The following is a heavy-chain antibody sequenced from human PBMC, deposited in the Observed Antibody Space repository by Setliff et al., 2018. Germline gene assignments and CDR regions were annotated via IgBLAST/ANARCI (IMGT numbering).Heavy chain of an antibody. V-gene: IGHV3-33*08. Sequence: PGGSLRLSCAASGFTFSNYEMNWVRQAPGKGLEWVAVIWDDGGNKYHADSVKGRFTISRDNSKNTLYLQMNSLRPEDTAVYYCARTCSGSGCYAGLESWGQGTPVTVSS. J-gene: IGHJ4*02. CDR1: GFTFSNYE. D-gene: IGHD2-15*01. CDR2: IWDDGGNK. CDR3: ARTCSGSGCYAGLES.